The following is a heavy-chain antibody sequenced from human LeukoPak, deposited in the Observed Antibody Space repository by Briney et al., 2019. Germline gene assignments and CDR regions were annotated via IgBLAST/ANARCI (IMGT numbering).Heavy chain of an antibody. CDR2: IKQDGSEK. CDR1: GFTFSSYW. V-gene: IGHV3-7*01. D-gene: IGHD3-3*01. J-gene: IGHJ6*02. CDR3: ARAVPDFWSGYYRYYYGMDV. Sequence: GGSLRLSCAASGFTFSSYWMSWVRQAPGKGLEWVANIKQDGSEKYYVDSVKGRFTISRDNAKNSLYLQMNSLRAEDTAVYYCARAVPDFWSGYYRYYYGMDVWGQGTTVTVFS.